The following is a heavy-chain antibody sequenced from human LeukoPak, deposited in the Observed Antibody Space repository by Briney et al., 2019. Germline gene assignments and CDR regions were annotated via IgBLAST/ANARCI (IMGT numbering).Heavy chain of an antibody. CDR1: GGSISSGAYS. CDR3: ARFQPATGIYFFDS. Sequence: SETLSLTCAVPGGSISSGAYSWSWSRRPPGKGLECIGYIYHTGNNYYNPSLESRVAMSADRSKNQFSLRLSSVTAADTAVYYCARFQPATGIYFFDSWGQGTLVTVSS. D-gene: IGHD6-13*01. V-gene: IGHV4-30-2*01. CDR2: IYHTGNN. J-gene: IGHJ4*02.